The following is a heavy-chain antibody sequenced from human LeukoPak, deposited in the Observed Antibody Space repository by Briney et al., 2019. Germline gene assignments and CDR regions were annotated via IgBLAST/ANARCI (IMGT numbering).Heavy chain of an antibody. D-gene: IGHD3-10*02. CDR1: GFTFSSYG. J-gene: IGHJ6*04. CDR3: AELGITMIGGV. CDR2: LSGSGAST. Sequence: PGGSLRLSCVASGFTFSSYGMSWVRQAPGKGLEWVSNLSGSGASTYYADSVKGRFTISRDNSKNTLYLQMNSLRAEDTAVYYCAELGITMIGGVWGKGTTVTISS. V-gene: IGHV3-23*01.